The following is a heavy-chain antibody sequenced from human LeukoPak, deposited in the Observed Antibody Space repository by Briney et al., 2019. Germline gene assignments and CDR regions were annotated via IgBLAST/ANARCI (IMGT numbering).Heavy chain of an antibody. J-gene: IGHJ5*02. Sequence: PSETLSLTCTVSGGSISSYYWSWIRQPPGKGLGWIGYIYYSGSTNYNPSLKSRVTISVDTSKNQFSLKLSSVTAADTAVYYCARHSNYDFWSGYYGGGNWFDPWGQGTLVTVSS. CDR1: GGSISSYY. CDR2: IYYSGST. V-gene: IGHV4-59*08. CDR3: ARHSNYDFWSGYYGGGNWFDP. D-gene: IGHD3-3*01.